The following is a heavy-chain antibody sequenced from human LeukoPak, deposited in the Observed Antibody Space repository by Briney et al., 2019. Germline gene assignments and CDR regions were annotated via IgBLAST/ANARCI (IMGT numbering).Heavy chain of an antibody. D-gene: IGHD2-2*01. J-gene: IGHJ6*02. CDR2: IKQDGSEK. Sequence: GGSLRLSCAASGFTFSSYWMSWVRQAPGKGLEWVANIKQDGSEKYYVDSVKGRFTISRENAKNSLYLQMNSLRAEDTAVYYCARDQDPDIVVVPAAMRDYYYYYGMDVWGQGTTVTVSS. CDR3: ARDQDPDIVVVPAAMRDYYYYYGMDV. CDR1: GFTFSSYW. V-gene: IGHV3-7*01.